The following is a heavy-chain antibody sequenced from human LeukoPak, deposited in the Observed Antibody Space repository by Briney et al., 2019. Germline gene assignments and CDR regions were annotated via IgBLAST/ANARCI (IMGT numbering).Heavy chain of an antibody. CDR2: ISYDGSNK. J-gene: IGHJ5*02. V-gene: IGHV3-30*03. CDR3: ARDWWFDP. CDR1: GFTLSSYD. Sequence: GGSLRLSCAASGFTLSSYDMHWVRQAPGKGLEWVAVISYDGSNKYYADSVKGRFTISRDNSKNTLYLQMNSLRAEDTAVYYCARDWWFDPWGQGTLVTVSS.